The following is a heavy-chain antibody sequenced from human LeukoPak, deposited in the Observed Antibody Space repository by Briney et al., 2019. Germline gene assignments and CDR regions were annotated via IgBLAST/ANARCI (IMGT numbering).Heavy chain of an antibody. D-gene: IGHD3-22*01. CDR1: GGTFSSYA. CDR2: IIPILGTA. CDR3: ARGPTWYYYDSSGYQGPFDP. J-gene: IGHJ5*02. V-gene: IGHV1-69*13. Sequence: ASVKVSCKASGGTFSSYAISWVRQAPGQGLEWMGGIIPILGTANYAQKFQGRVTITADESTSTAYMELSSLRSEDTAVYYCARGPTWYYYDSSGYQGPFDPWGQGTLVTVSS.